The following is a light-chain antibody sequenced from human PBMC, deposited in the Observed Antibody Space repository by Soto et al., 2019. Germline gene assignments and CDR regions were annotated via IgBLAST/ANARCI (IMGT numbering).Light chain of an antibody. J-gene: IGLJ2*01. CDR3: QVWDSSSDNVV. CDR2: YDS. Sequence: SSELTQPPSVSVAPGKSASITCGGNNIGSKNLHWYQQKQGQPPVLVIYYDSDRPSRSPERFSGSNSGNTTTLTISRVEAGDEADYYCQVWDSSSDNVVFGGGTKVTVL. V-gene: IGLV3-21*04. CDR1: NIGSKN.